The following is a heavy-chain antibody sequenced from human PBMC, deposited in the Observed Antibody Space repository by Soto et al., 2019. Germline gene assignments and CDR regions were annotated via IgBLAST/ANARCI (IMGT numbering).Heavy chain of an antibody. CDR2: INPIFGTA. D-gene: IGHD3-3*01. V-gene: IGHV1-69*18. Sequence: QVQLVQSGAEVKKPGASVKISCKASGYTLTNSYMHWVRQAPGQGLEWMGMINPIFGTANYAQKFQGRVTITADESTSTAYMELSSLRSEDTAVYYCARGGYDFWSGYPTSRYYGMDVWGQGTTVTVSS. J-gene: IGHJ6*02. CDR1: GYTLTNSY. CDR3: ARGGYDFWSGYPTSRYYGMDV.